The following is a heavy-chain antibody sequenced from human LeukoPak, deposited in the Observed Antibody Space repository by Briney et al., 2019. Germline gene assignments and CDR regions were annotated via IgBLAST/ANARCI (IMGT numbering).Heavy chain of an antibody. CDR2: ISSSGSTI. Sequence: PGGSLRLTCAASGFTFSSSSMSWVRQAPGKGLEWVSYISSSGSTIYYADSVKGRFTISRDNAKNSLYLQMNSLRAEDTAVYYCAREWGSSIEYYYYGMDVWGQGTTVTVSS. CDR1: GFTFSSSS. D-gene: IGHD6-6*01. V-gene: IGHV3-11*01. CDR3: AREWGSSIEYYYYGMDV. J-gene: IGHJ6*02.